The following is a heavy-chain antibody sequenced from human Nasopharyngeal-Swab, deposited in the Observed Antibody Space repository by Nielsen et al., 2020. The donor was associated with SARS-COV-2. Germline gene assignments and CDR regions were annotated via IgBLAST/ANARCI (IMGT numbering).Heavy chain of an antibody. D-gene: IGHD5-12*01. CDR1: GYSFTSYW. V-gene: IGHV5-51*01. Sequence: GEAPKIPWKGSGYSFTSYWIARVRQMSGKGLEWMGINYPRDSDTRYSPSFQGQVTISADKSISTAYLQWSSLKASDTAMYYCVRPEGVATSFKYYFQYGMDVWGQGTMVTVPS. CDR2: NYPRDSDT. CDR3: VRPEGVATSFKYYFQYGMDV. J-gene: IGHJ6*02.